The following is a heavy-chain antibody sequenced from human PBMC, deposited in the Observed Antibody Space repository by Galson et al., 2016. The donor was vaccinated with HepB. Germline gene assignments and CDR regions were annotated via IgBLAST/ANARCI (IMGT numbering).Heavy chain of an antibody. CDR2: VSVSGSST. CDR1: GFTSSSFA. J-gene: IGHJ3*01. D-gene: IGHD3-9*01. V-gene: IGHV3-23*01. CDR3: AKGLKFYGVLTGDAFDV. Sequence: SLRPSCAASGFTSSSFAMNWVRQAPGKGLEWVAGVSVSGSSTYYADSVRGRFTISRDNSKNTVYLQMDSLRGDDTALYFCAKGLKFYGVLTGDAFDVWGQGTVVAVSA.